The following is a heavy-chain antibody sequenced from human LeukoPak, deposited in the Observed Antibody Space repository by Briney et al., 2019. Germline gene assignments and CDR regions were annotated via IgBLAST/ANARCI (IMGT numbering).Heavy chain of an antibody. CDR2: IGASGGST. D-gene: IGHD6-19*01. V-gene: IGHV3-23*01. J-gene: IGHJ4*02. Sequence: GGSLRLSCAASGFTFSSYSMRWVRQAPGKGLEWVSAIGASGGSTYYADSVKGRSTISRDNSKNTLYLQMNSLRAEDTAVYYCARQRGGWTYDYVGQGTLVTVSS. CDR3: ARQRGGWTYDY. CDR1: GFTFSSYS.